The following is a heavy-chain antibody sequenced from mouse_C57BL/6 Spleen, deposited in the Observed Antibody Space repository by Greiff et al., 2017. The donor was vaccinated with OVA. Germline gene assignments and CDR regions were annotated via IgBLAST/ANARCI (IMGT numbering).Heavy chain of an antibody. CDR2: IHPNSGST. CDR3: ARKGLYYFDY. D-gene: IGHD3-2*02. Sequence: QVHVKQPGAELVKPGASVKLSCKASGYTFTSYWMHWVKQRPGQGLEWIGMIHPNSGSTNYNEKFKSKATLTVDKSSSTAYMQLSSLTSEDSAVYYCARKGLYYFDYWGQGTTLTVSS. V-gene: IGHV1-64*01. CDR1: GYTFTSYW. J-gene: IGHJ2*01.